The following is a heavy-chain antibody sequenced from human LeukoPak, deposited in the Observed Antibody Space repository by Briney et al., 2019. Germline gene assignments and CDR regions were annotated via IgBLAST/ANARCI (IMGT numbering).Heavy chain of an antibody. J-gene: IGHJ4*02. Sequence: ASVKVSCKASGNTFTNYYVHWVRQAPGLGLEWMGISNPSGGSTTYAQKFQGRVTMTRDTSTSTVYMELSSLRSEDTAVYYCARGPVEYCGGDCFPYWGQGTLVTVSS. CDR3: ARGPVEYCGGDCFPY. V-gene: IGHV1-46*01. CDR2: SNPSGGST. D-gene: IGHD2-21*01. CDR1: GNTFTNYY.